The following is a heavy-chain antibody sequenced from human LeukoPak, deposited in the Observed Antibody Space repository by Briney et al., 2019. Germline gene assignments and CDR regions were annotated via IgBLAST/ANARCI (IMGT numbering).Heavy chain of an antibody. CDR2: IIPIFGTA. J-gene: IGHJ4*02. CDR3: AGGGGDNFDY. CDR1: GGTFSSYA. Sequence: SVKVSCKASGGTFSSYAISWVRQAPGQGLEWMGGIIPIFGTANYAQKFQGRVTITADKSTSTASMELRSLSSEDTAVYYGAGGGGDNFDYWGQGTLVTVSS. D-gene: IGHD3-16*01. V-gene: IGHV1-69*06.